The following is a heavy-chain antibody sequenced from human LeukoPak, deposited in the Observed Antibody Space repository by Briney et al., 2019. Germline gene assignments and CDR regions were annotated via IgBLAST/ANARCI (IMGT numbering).Heavy chain of an antibody. CDR3: ARVRGYTYGYYDAFDI. CDR1: GYTFTSYA. J-gene: IGHJ3*02. V-gene: IGHV1-3*01. D-gene: IGHD5-18*01. Sequence: ASVKVSCKASGYTFTSYAMHWVRQAPGQRLEWMGWINAGNGNTKYSQKFQGRVTITRDTSASTAYMELISLRSEDTAVYYCARVRGYTYGYYDAFDIWGQGTMVTVSS. CDR2: INAGNGNT.